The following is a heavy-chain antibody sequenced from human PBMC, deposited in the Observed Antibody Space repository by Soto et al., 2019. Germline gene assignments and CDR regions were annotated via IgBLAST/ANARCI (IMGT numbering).Heavy chain of an antibody. J-gene: IGHJ6*02. D-gene: IGHD3-9*01. Sequence: QVQLVESGGGVVQPGRSLRLSCAASGFTFSSYGMHWVRQAPGKGLEWVAVISYDGSNKYYADSVKGRFTISRDNSKNTLYLQMNSLRAEDTAVYYSATEGSDYEILTGSGYYGMDVWGQGTTVTVSS. CDR2: ISYDGSNK. CDR3: ATEGSDYEILTGSGYYGMDV. V-gene: IGHV3-30*03. CDR1: GFTFSSYG.